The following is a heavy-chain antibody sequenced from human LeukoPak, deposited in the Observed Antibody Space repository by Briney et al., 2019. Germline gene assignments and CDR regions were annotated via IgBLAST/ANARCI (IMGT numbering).Heavy chain of an antibody. CDR3: ARDKDGMATAYDY. CDR2: IYHSGST. J-gene: IGHJ4*02. Sequence: PSETLSLTCAVYGGSFSGYYWSWIRQPPGKGLEWIGSIYHSGSTYYNPSLKSRVTISVDTSKNQFSLKLSSVTAADTAVYYCARDKDGMATAYDYWGQGTLVTVSS. CDR1: GGSFSGYY. D-gene: IGHD5-24*01. V-gene: IGHV4-34*01.